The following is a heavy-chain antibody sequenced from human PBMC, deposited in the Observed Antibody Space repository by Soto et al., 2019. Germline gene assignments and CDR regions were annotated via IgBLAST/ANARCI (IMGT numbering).Heavy chain of an antibody. CDR2: INPNSGGT. CDR1: GYTFTGYY. V-gene: IGHV1-2*04. J-gene: IGHJ5*02. D-gene: IGHD6-13*01. Sequence: QVQLVQSGAVVKKPGASVKVSCKASGYTFTGYYMHWVRRAPGQGLEWMGWINPNSGGTNYAQKFQGWVTMTRDTSISTAYMELSRLRSDDTAVYYCARGIAAAGTGWFDPWGQGTLVTVSS. CDR3: ARGIAAAGTGWFDP.